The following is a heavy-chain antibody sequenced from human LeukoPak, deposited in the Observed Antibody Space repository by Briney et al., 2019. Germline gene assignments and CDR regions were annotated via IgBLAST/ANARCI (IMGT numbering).Heavy chain of an antibody. V-gene: IGHV3-23*01. CDR2: ISGSGGST. CDR3: AKFDEHGDYFDY. Sequence: GGSLRLSCAASGFTFSSYAMSWVRQAPGKGLEWVSAISGSGGSTYYADSVKGRFTISRDNSKNTLHLQMNSLRAEDTAVYYCAKFDEHGDYFDYWGQGALVTVSS. CDR1: GFTFSSYA. D-gene: IGHD4-17*01. J-gene: IGHJ4*02.